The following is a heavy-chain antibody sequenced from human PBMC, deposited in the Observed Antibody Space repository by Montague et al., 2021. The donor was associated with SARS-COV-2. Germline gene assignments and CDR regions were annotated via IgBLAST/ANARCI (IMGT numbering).Heavy chain of an antibody. Sequence: SETLSLTCTVSGGSISSSSYYWGWIRQPPEKGLEWIGSIYYSGSTYYNPSLKSRVTISVDTSKNQFSLKLSSVTAADTAVYYCARESGSGSYLVYWGQGTLVIVSS. D-gene: IGHD3-10*01. CDR2: IYYSGST. J-gene: IGHJ4*02. CDR3: ARESGSGSYLVY. CDR1: GGSISSSSYY. V-gene: IGHV4-39*01.